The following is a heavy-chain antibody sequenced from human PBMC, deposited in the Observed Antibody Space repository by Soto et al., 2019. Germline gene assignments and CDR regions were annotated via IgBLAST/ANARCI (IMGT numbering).Heavy chain of an antibody. CDR3: ARVLHTVTIRWFDP. CDR1: GFTFSSYS. V-gene: IGHV3-21*01. J-gene: IGHJ5*02. CDR2: ISSSSSYI. D-gene: IGHD4-4*01. Sequence: PGGSLRLSCAASGFTFSSYSMNWVRRAPGKGLEWVSSISSSSSYIYYADSVKGRFTISRDNAKNSLYLQMNSLRAEDTAVYYCARVLHTVTIRWFDPWGQGTLVTVSS.